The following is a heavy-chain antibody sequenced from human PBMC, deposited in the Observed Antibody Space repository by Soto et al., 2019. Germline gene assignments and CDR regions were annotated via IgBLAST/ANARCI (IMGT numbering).Heavy chain of an antibody. CDR1: GGSISSSSYD. J-gene: IGHJ6*02. CDR3: ARVSGIYYYGMDV. Sequence: XXTLSLRYTVAGGSISSSSYDWGSIRQSPGKGLEWIGEINHSGSTNYNPSLKSRVTISVDTSKNQFSLKLSSVTAADTAVYYCARVSGIYYYGMDVWGQGTTVTVSS. D-gene: IGHD3-10*01. V-gene: IGHV4-39*01. CDR2: INHSGST.